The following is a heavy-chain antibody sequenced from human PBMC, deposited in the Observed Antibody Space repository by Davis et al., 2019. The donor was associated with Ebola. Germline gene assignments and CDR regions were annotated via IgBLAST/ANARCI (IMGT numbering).Heavy chain of an antibody. CDR3: ARRTVPAAKD. CDR1: AFTLSSYW. V-gene: IGHV3-7*01. J-gene: IGHJ4*02. Sequence: GRSLRLSCPASAFTLSSYWMSWVRQAPGKGLEWVANIKQDGSEKYYVDSVKGRFTISRDNAKNSLYLQMNSLRAEDTAVYYCARRTVPAAKDWGQGTLVTVSS. CDR2: IKQDGSEK. D-gene: IGHD2-2*01.